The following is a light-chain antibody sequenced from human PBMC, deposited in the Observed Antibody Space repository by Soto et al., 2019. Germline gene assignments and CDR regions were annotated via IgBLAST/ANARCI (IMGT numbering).Light chain of an antibody. Sequence: SPGERATLSCRASQSVSSYFAWYQQKPGQAPRLLIYDASNRATGIPARFSGSGSGTDFTLTISSLEPEDFAVYYCQQRGNWPLTFGQGTKVDIK. J-gene: IGKJ1*01. CDR2: DAS. CDR3: QQRGNWPLT. V-gene: IGKV3-11*01. CDR1: QSVSSY.